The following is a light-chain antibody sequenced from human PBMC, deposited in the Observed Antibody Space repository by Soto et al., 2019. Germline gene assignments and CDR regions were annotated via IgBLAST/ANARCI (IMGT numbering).Light chain of an antibody. V-gene: IGKV1-9*01. J-gene: IGKJ2*01. CDR3: QQYNSYLYT. CDR2: DAS. Sequence: DIQLTQSPSFLSASVGDRVTITCRASQGIRSYLAWYQQRPGKAPELLIYDASSLESGVPSRFSGSGSGTEFTLTISSLQPDDFATYYCQQYNSYLYTFGQGTKLEIK. CDR1: QGIRSY.